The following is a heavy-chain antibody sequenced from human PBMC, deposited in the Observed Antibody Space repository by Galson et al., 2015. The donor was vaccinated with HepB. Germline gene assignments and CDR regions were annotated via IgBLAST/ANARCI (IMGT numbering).Heavy chain of an antibody. CDR1: GGSINIGRYY. CDR3: ARQSREYSSGWYLGSFNYMDV. D-gene: IGHD6-19*01. CDR2: IYGSGST. V-gene: IGHV4-61*02. J-gene: IGHJ6*03. Sequence: LSLTCTVSGGSINIGRYYWSWIRQPAGKGLEWIGRIYGSGSTYYNPSLKSRVTISLDTSKNQFSLRLNSVTAADTAVYYCARQSREYSSGWYLGSFNYMDVWGKGSTVTVSS.